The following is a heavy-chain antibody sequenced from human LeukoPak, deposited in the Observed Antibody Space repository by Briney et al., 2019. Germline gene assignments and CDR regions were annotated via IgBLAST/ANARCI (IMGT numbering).Heavy chain of an antibody. D-gene: IGHD5-24*01. J-gene: IGHJ4*02. CDR3: ANLGPPGRDHYLES. CDR1: GFTFTTYW. V-gene: IGHV3-7*01. Sequence: PGGSLRLSCAASGFTFTTYWMRWVRQAPGKGPEWVANINQVGSSKYFVDSVKGRFIISRDNAKNSLYLQMNSLRDEDTAVYYCANLGPPGRDHYLESWGQGTLVTVSS. CDR2: INQVGSSK.